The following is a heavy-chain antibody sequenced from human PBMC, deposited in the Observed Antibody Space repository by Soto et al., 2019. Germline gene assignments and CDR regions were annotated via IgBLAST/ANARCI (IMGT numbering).Heavy chain of an antibody. V-gene: IGHV3-30-3*01. D-gene: IGHD5-12*01. CDR3: MREGLGLSGMDV. Sequence: QVQLVESGGGVVQPGRSLRLSCAASGFTFSSYAMHWVRQAPGKGLEWVAVISYDGSNKYYADSVKGRFTISRDNSKNTLYLQMNSLRAEDTAVYYCMREGLGLSGMDVWGQGTTVTVSS. CDR1: GFTFSSYA. CDR2: ISYDGSNK. J-gene: IGHJ6*02.